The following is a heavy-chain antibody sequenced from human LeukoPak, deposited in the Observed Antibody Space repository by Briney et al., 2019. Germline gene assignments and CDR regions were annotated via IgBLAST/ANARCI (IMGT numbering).Heavy chain of an antibody. D-gene: IGHD6-19*01. CDR3: ARRRYSGGWYAYDY. Sequence: SETLSLTCSVSGGSISSSTYHWGWIRQPPGKGLEWIGSIYYSGSTYYNPSLKSRVTISADTSKNQFSLRLSSVTAADTAVYYCARRRYSGGWYAYDYWGQGTLVTVSS. CDR2: IYYSGST. CDR1: GGSISSSTYH. J-gene: IGHJ4*02. V-gene: IGHV4-39*01.